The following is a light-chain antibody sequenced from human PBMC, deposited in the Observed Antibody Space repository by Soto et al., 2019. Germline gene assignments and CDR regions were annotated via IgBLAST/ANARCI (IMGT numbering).Light chain of an antibody. J-gene: IGKJ2*01. CDR3: RQGHDWPLT. CDR2: GVS. V-gene: IGKV3-15*01. Sequence: EIVMTQSPATLSVSPGERATLSCRASQSISGELAWYQQRPGQPPRLLIYGVSTRATGVPDRFSGSGSGSDFTLTISGLQSEDLAVYYCRQGHDWPLTFGQG. CDR1: QSISGE.